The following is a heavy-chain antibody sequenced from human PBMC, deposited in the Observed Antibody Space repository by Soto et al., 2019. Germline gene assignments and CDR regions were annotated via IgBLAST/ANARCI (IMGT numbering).Heavy chain of an antibody. Sequence: GGSLRLSCSASGFIFRTYSMTWVRQAPGKGLQWVSYISSSSSTKYYTDSVKGRFTISRDNANNLLHLQMDSLRAEDTAVYYCARRATTVTNPLDFWGQGTLVTVSS. J-gene: IGHJ4*02. V-gene: IGHV3-48*01. CDR3: ARRATTVTNPLDF. CDR1: GFIFRTYS. D-gene: IGHD4-17*01. CDR2: ISSSSSTK.